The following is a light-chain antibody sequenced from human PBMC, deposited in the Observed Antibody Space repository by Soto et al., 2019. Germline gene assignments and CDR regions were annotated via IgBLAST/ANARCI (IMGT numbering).Light chain of an antibody. CDR1: QTISTW. Sequence: DIQMAQSPSTLSANVGDRVSITCRASQTISTWLAWYQQKPGKAPNLLIYQASTLETGVPSRFSGSESGTEFTLTISGLQPDDFATYYCQQYDNYPLTFGGGTKVEI. V-gene: IGKV1-5*03. J-gene: IGKJ4*01. CDR3: QQYDNYPLT. CDR2: QAS.